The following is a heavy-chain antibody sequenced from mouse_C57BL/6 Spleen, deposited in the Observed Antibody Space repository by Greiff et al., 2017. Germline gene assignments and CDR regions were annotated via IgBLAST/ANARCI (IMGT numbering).Heavy chain of an antibody. J-gene: IGHJ4*01. CDR1: GFTFSDYG. Sequence: EVKLMESGGGLVKPGGSLKLSCAASGFTFSDYGMHWVRQAPAQGLAWVAYISRGSSTIYYADTVKGRFTLSRDNAKNTLFLQMTSLRSEDTAMYYCASKNAYYSNYGAMDYWGKGTSVTVSS. V-gene: IGHV5-17*01. CDR3: ASKNAYYSNYGAMDY. D-gene: IGHD2-5*01. CDR2: ISRGSSTI.